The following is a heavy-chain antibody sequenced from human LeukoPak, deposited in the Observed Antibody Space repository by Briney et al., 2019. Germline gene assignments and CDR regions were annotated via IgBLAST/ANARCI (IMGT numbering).Heavy chain of an antibody. CDR1: GFTFSSYA. J-gene: IGHJ4*02. D-gene: IGHD3-10*01. CDR2: ISYDGSNK. Sequence: GGSLRLSCAASGFTFSSYAMHWVRQAPGKGLEWVAVISYDGSNKYYADSVKGRFTISRDNSKNTLYLQMNSLRAEDTAVYYCARGDYYGSGTLSLDYWGQGTLVTVSS. V-gene: IGHV3-30*04. CDR3: ARGDYYGSGTLSLDY.